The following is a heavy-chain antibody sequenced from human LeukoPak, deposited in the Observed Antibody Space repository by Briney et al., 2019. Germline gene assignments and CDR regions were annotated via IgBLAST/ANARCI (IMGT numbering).Heavy chain of an antibody. CDR2: ISSSGSTI. CDR3: ARVGYRFGYGVADY. CDR1: GFTFSSYE. V-gene: IGHV3-48*03. J-gene: IGHJ4*02. D-gene: IGHD5-18*01. Sequence: PGGSLRLSCAASGFTFSSYEMNWVRQAPGKGLEWISYISSSGSTIYYADSVKGRFTISRDNAKNSLYLQMNSLRAEDTAVYYCARVGYRFGYGVADYWGQGSLVTVSS.